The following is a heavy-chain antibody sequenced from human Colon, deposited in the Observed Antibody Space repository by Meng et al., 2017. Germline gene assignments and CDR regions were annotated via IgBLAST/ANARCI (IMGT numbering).Heavy chain of an antibody. CDR1: GGSIRRTNW. Sequence: GSGPGRVMPSGPLSLPCAVSGGSIRRTNWWSWIRQPPGKGLEWIGEISQSGSSNYNPSLKSRVTMSLDKFKNHFFLNLSSVSAADTAVYYCAREDGSIGFTPAGQWGQGTLVTVSS. CDR3: AREDGSIGFTPAGQ. J-gene: IGHJ1*01. V-gene: IGHV4-4*02. D-gene: IGHD1-26*01. CDR2: ISQSGSS.